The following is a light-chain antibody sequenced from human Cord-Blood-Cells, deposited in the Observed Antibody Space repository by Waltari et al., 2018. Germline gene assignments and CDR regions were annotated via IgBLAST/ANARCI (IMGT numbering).Light chain of an antibody. Sequence: QSALTQPASVSGSPGQSITISCTGTSSDVGSYNLVSWYQQHPGKAPKRMIYEGSKRPSGVSNRFSGSKSGNTASLTISGLQAEDEADYYCCSYAGSITFVVFGGGTKLTVL. V-gene: IGLV2-23*03. J-gene: IGLJ2*01. CDR1: SSDVGSYNL. CDR3: CSYAGSITFVV. CDR2: EGS.